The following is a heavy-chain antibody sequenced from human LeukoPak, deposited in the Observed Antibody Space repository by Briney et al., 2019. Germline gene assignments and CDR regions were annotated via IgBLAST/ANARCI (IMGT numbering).Heavy chain of an antibody. Sequence: PGGSLRLSCAASGFTFSSYGMHWVRQAPGKGLEWVAVISYDGSNKYYADSVKGRFTISRDNSKNTLYLQMNSLRAEDTAVYYCAKKDYYGSGSHIDYWGQGTLVTVSS. J-gene: IGHJ4*02. D-gene: IGHD3-10*01. CDR1: GFTFSSYG. CDR2: ISYDGSNK. CDR3: AKKDYYGSGSHIDY. V-gene: IGHV3-30*18.